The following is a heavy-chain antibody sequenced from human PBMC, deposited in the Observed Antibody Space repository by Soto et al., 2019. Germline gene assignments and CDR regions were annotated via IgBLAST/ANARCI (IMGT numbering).Heavy chain of an antibody. CDR1: VASSGTIYF. V-gene: IGHV4-4*02. D-gene: IGHD6-19*01. CDR2: ISHSGSV. CDR3: ARSFGWYAIDY. Sequence: QVCLQESGPGLVQPSGPLSLSCAFSVASSGTIYFGGWVRQPQGKGLEWVGDISHSGSVNYNPSLKSRVTISIDKSKNQFSLKLNSVTAADTAVYYCARSFGWYAIDYWGQGTLVIVSS. J-gene: IGHJ4*02.